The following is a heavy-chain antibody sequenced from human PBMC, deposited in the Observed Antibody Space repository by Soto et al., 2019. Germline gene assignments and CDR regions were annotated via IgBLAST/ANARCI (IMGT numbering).Heavy chain of an antibody. D-gene: IGHD3-10*01. V-gene: IGHV3-74*01. J-gene: IGHJ4*02. CDR2: INNDGSTT. CDR1: GFIFSSYW. CDR3: VRDGGHRGDY. Sequence: PGGSLRLSCTASGFIFSSYWMHWVRQGPREGLIWVSHINNDGSTTAYADSVKGRFTISRDNAKNTLYLQMNNLRDEDTAMFYCVRDGGHRGDYWGPGTLVTVSS.